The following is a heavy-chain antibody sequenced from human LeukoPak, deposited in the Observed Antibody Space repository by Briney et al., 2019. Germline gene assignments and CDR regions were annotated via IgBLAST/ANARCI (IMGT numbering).Heavy chain of an antibody. CDR2: FSVSGGST. CDR1: GFTFSSYA. D-gene: IGHD3-3*01. Sequence: GGSLRLSFAASGFTFSSYAMSWVGQAPGKGLEWVSAFSVSGGSTYYADSVKGRFTISRDNSKNTLYLQMNSLRAEDTAVYYCAKHPLRITIFGVVPPDYWGQGTLVTISS. V-gene: IGHV3-23*01. J-gene: IGHJ4*02. CDR3: AKHPLRITIFGVVPPDY.